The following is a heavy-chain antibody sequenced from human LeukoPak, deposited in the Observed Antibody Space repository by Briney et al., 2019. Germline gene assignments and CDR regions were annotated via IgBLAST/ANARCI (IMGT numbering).Heavy chain of an antibody. CDR1: GGTFSSYA. Sequence: SVKVSCKASGGTFSSYAISWVRQAPGQGLEWMGGIIPIFGTANYAQKLQGRVTITADESTSTAYMELSSLRSEDTAVYYCARDPSLYDSSGYYYLGAFDIWGQGTMVTVSS. CDR3: ARDPSLYDSSGYYYLGAFDI. D-gene: IGHD3-22*01. CDR2: IIPIFGTA. J-gene: IGHJ3*02. V-gene: IGHV1-69*13.